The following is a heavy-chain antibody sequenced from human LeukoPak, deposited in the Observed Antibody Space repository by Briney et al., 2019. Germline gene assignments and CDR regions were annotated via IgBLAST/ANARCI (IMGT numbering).Heavy chain of an antibody. V-gene: IGHV4-39*07. Sequence: SETLSLTCTVSGGSISTSNYYWGWIRQPPGKGLKWIGNIFYSGSTYYSPSLRSRVTISLDTSRNQFSLKLSSVTAADTAVYYCARLRDGYNLDAFDIWGQGTMVTVSS. CDR1: GGSISTSNYY. CDR3: ARLRDGYNLDAFDI. D-gene: IGHD5-24*01. CDR2: IFYSGST. J-gene: IGHJ3*02.